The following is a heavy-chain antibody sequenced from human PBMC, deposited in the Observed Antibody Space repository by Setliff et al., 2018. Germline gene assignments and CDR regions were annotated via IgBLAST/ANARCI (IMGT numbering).Heavy chain of an antibody. D-gene: IGHD6-6*01. CDR2: INHSGTT. Sequence: PSETLSLTCAVYGRSFSGYYWSWIRQPPGKGLEWIGEINHSGTTNYTPSLKSRVTISIDTSKNQFSLNMRSVTAADTAIYYCARGRNIAIRLLDSWGQGNLVTVSS. V-gene: IGHV4-34*01. J-gene: IGHJ4*02. CDR3: ARGRNIAIRLLDS. CDR1: GRSFSGYY.